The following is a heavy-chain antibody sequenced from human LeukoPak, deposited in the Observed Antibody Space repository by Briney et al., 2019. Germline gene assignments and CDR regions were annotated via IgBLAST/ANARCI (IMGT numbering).Heavy chain of an antibody. CDR3: ARGMVPAEDAFDI. V-gene: IGHV1-69*04. CDR1: GGTFSSYA. CDR2: IIPILGIA. Sequence: GASVKVSCKASGGTFSSYAIGWVRQVPGQGLEWMGRIIPILGIANYAQKFQGRVTITRNTSISTAYMELSSLRSEDTAVYYCARGMVPAEDAFDIWGQGTMVTVSS. D-gene: IGHD2-2*01. J-gene: IGHJ3*02.